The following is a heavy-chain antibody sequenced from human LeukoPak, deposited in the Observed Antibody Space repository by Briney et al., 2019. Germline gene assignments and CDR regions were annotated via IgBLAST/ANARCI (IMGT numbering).Heavy chain of an antibody. V-gene: IGHV4-59*01. CDR2: IYYKGST. CDR1: SGSMSTYY. CDR3: ARASYDSSAYYSGGFYYYYMDV. Sequence: NPSETLSLTCTVSSGSMSTYYWSWIRQPPGKGLEWIGYIYYKGSTSYNPSLKSRVTISVDTSKNQFSLKLSSVTAADTAVYYCARASYDSSAYYSGGFYYYYMDVWGEGTTVTVSS. J-gene: IGHJ6*03. D-gene: IGHD3-22*01.